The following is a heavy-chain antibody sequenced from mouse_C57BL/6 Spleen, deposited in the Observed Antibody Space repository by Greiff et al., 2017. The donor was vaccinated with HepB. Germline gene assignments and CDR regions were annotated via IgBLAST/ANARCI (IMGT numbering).Heavy chain of an antibody. J-gene: IGHJ2*01. V-gene: IGHV1-4*01. CDR2: INPSSGYT. CDR1: GYTFTSYT. Sequence: QVQLKQSGAELARPGASVKMSCKASGYTFTSYTMHWVKQRPGQGLEWIGYINPSSGYTKYNQKFKDKATLTADKSSSTAYMQLSSLTSEDSAVYYCARPHYSNYVPYFDYWGQGTTLTVSS. CDR3: ARPHYSNYVPYFDY. D-gene: IGHD2-5*01.